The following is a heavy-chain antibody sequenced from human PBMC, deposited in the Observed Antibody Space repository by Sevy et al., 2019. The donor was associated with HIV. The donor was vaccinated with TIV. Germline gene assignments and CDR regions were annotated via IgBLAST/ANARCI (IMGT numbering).Heavy chain of an antibody. J-gene: IGHJ6*02. V-gene: IGHV4-39*01. CDR1: GGSISSSSYY. Sequence: SETLSLTCTVSGGSISSSSYYWGWIRQPPGKGLEWIGSIYYSGSTYYNPSLKSRVTISVDTSKNQFSLKLSSVTAADTAVYYCARLVVVPAATSYYYYGMDVWGQRTTVTVSS. CDR3: ARLVVVPAATSYYYYGMDV. D-gene: IGHD2-2*01. CDR2: IYYSGST.